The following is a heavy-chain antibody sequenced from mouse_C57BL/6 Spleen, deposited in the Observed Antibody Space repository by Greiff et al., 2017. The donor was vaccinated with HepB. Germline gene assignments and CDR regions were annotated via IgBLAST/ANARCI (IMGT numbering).Heavy chain of an antibody. D-gene: IGHD2-4*01. CDR3: ARSGDYDAGYYFDY. Sequence: VQVVESGAELARPGASVKLSCKASGYTFTSYGISWVKQRTGQGLEWIGEIYPRSGNTYYNEKFKGKATLTADKSSSTAYMELRSLTSEDSAVYFCARSGDYDAGYYFDYWGQGTTLTVSS. CDR1: GYTFTSYG. J-gene: IGHJ2*01. V-gene: IGHV1-81*01. CDR2: IYPRSGNT.